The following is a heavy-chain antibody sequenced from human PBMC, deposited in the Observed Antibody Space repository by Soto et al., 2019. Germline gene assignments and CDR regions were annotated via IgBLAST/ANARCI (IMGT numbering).Heavy chain of an antibody. CDR2: INAGNGNT. CDR3: AREGVTRYSSRWYGPVDP. V-gene: IGHV1-3*01. CDR1: GYTFTSYA. D-gene: IGHD6-13*01. Sequence: QVQLVQSGAEVKKPGASVKVSCKASGYTFTSYAMHWVRQAPGQRLEWMGWINAGNGNTKYSQKFQGRVTITRDTSASTAYMELSSLRSEDTAVYYCAREGVTRYSSRWYGPVDPWGQGTLVTVSS. J-gene: IGHJ5*02.